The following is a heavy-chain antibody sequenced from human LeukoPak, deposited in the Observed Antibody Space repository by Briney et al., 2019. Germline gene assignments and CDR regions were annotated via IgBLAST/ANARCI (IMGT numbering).Heavy chain of an antibody. Sequence: ASVKVSCKASGGTFSSYAISWVRQAPGQGLEWMGGIIPIFGTANYAQKFQGRVTITADESTSTAYMELSSLRSEDTAVYYCARDPAETVTTFYFQHWGQGTLVTVSS. CDR2: IIPIFGTA. CDR3: ARDPAETVTTFYFQH. D-gene: IGHD4-17*01. J-gene: IGHJ1*01. V-gene: IGHV1-69*13. CDR1: GGTFSSYA.